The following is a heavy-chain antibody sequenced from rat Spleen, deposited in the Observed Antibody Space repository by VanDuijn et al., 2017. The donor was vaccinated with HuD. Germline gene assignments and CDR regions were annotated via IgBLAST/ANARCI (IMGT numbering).Heavy chain of an antibody. CDR1: NYSITSDY. J-gene: IGHJ2*01. CDR2: ISYSGST. Sequence: EVQLQESGPGLVKPSQSLSLTCSVTNYSITSDYWGWIRKFPGNTMEWMGYISYSGSTTYNPSLKSRISITRDTSKNQFFLQLNSVTTEDTATYSCARGTTEAPFDYWGQGVMVTVSS. D-gene: IGHD1-11*01. CDR3: ARGTTEAPFDY. V-gene: IGHV3-1*01.